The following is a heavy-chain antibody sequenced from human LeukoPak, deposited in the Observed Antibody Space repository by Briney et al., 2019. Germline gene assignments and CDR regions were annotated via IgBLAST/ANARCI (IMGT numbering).Heavy chain of an antibody. D-gene: IGHD3-10*01. CDR2: ISWNSGSI. CDR1: GFTFDDYA. CDR3: AKDIRVDYYGSGKNNMDV. V-gene: IGHV3-9*01. Sequence: GGSLRLSCAASGFTFDDYAMHWVRQAPGKGLEWVSGISWNSGSIGYADSVKGRFTISRDNAKNSLYLQMNSLRAKDTALYYCAKDIRVDYYGSGKNNMDVWGQGTTVTVSS. J-gene: IGHJ6*02.